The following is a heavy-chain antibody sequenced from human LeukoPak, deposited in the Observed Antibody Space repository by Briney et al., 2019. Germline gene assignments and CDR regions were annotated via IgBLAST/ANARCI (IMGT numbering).Heavy chain of an antibody. CDR2: IIPIFGTA. D-gene: IGHD3-22*01. J-gene: IGHJ4*02. CDR3: AAARRVSMIVVVITPRDSNFDY. CDR1: GGTFSSYA. Sequence: SVKVSCKASGGTFSSYAISWVRQAPGQGLEWMGGIIPIFGTANYAQKFQGRVTITTDESTSTAYMELSSLRSEDTAVYYCAAARRVSMIVVVITPRDSNFDYWGQGTLVTVSS. V-gene: IGHV1-69*05.